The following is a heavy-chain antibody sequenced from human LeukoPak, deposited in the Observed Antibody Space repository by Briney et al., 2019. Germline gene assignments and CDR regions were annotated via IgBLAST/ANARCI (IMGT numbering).Heavy chain of an antibody. CDR2: MNPNSGNT. D-gene: IGHD3-3*01. CDR1: GYTFTSYD. V-gene: IGHV1-8*01. J-gene: IGHJ6*02. CDR3: ARVPYYDFWSGYYTGYHYGMDV. Sequence: ASVKVSCKASGYTFTSYDINWVRQATGQGLEWMGWMNPNSGNTGYAQKFQGRVTMTRNTSISTAYMELSSLRSEDTAVYYCARVPYYDFWSGYYTGYHYGMDVWGQGTTVTVSS.